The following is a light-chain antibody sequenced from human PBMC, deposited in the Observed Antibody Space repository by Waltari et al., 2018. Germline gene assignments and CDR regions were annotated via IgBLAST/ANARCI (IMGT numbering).Light chain of an antibody. Sequence: QSALTQPASVSGSPGPSITIPCTGTSGYVGTSNYVSWYQQHPGKAPKVMIYEVSNRPSGVSNRFSGSKSGNTASLTISGLQTEDEADYYCSSYTSSNTLIFGGGTKLTVL. CDR1: SGYVGTSNY. V-gene: IGLV2-14*01. CDR2: EVS. J-gene: IGLJ2*01. CDR3: SSYTSSNTLI.